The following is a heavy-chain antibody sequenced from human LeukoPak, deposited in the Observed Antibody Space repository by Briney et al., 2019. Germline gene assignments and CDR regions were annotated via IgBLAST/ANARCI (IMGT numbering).Heavy chain of an antibody. CDR2: IYYSGST. D-gene: IGHD6-19*01. CDR1: GGSISSSSYY. J-gene: IGHJ4*02. CDR3: ARIGYSSGWPQIDY. V-gene: IGHV4-39*01. Sequence: SETLSLTCTVSGGSISSSSYYWGWIRQPPGKGLEWIGSIYYSGSTYYNPSPKSRVTISVDTSKNQPSLKLSSVTAADTAVYYCARIGYSSGWPQIDYWGQGTLVTVSS.